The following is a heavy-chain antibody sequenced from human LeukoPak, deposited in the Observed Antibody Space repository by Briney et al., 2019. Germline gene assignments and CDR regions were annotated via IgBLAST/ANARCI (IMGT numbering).Heavy chain of an antibody. D-gene: IGHD3-10*01. CDR1: GGPISSYY. J-gene: IGHJ5*02. CDR2: IYYSGST. Sequence: SETLSLTCTVSGGPISSYYWSWIRQPPGKGLEWIGYIYYSGSTNYNPSLKSRVTISVDSSKNPFSLKLSSVTAADTAVYYCARMVRGVRSWFDPWGQGTLVTVSS. CDR3: ARMVRGVRSWFDP. V-gene: IGHV4-59*01.